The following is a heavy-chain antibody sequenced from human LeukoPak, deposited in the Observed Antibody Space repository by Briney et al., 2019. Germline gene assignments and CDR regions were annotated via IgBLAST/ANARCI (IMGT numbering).Heavy chain of an antibody. V-gene: IGHV1-18*01. CDR3: ARWARGRYSGSYYPDY. J-gene: IGHJ4*02. CDR1: GYTFTSYG. Sequence: ASVKVSCKASGYTFTSYGISWVRQAPGQGLEWMGWISAYNGNTNYAQKLQGRVTMTTDTSTSTAYMELRSLRPDDTAVYYCARWARGRYSGSYYPDYWGQGTLVTVSS. D-gene: IGHD1-26*01. CDR2: ISAYNGNT.